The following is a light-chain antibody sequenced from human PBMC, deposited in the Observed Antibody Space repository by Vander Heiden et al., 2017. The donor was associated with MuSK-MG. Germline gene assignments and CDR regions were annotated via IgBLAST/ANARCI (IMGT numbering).Light chain of an antibody. V-gene: IGKV1-39*01. CDR3: QQSYGTPLT. CDR1: QNISSY. Sequence: DFQMTQAPSSLSASVGDRVTITCRASQNISSYLNWYQQKPGKAPKLLIYAASSLQSGVPSRFSGSASGTDFTLTINSLQPEDFATYYCQQSYGTPLTFGQGTKVEMK. CDR2: AAS. J-gene: IGKJ1*01.